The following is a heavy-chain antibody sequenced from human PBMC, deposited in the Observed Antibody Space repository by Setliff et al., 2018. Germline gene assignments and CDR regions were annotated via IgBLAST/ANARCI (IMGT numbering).Heavy chain of an antibody. CDR1: GYTFTSYA. CDR2: INTNTGNP. J-gene: IGHJ6*02. V-gene: IGHV7-4-1*02. D-gene: IGHD2-15*01. Sequence: ASVKVSCKASGYTFTSYAMNWVRQAPGQGLEWMGWINTNTGNPTYAQGFTGRFVFSLDTSVSTAYLQISSLKAEDTAVYYCARDQVYCSGVSCYSVYYGMDVWGQGTTVTVSS. CDR3: ARDQVYCSGVSCYSVYYGMDV.